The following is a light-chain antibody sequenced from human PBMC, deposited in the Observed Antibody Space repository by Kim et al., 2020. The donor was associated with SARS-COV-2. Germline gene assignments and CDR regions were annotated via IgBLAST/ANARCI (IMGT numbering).Light chain of an antibody. J-gene: IGKJ2*01. Sequence: PGESATLSCRASQSVSSSNLAWYQHKPGQAPRLLMYGASSRATGIPDRFSGSGSGTDFILTISRLEPEDFAVYYCQQYGIAPPYTFGQGTKLEI. CDR3: QQYGIAPPYT. CDR1: QSVSSSN. V-gene: IGKV3-20*01. CDR2: GAS.